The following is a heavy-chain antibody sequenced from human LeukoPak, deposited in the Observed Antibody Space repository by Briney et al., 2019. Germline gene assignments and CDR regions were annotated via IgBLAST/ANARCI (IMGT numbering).Heavy chain of an antibody. D-gene: IGHD2-8*01. CDR1: GFTFSDYS. Sequence: GGSLRLSCTAPGFTFSDYSMNWFRQAPGKGLDWVSYITSSGNTIYYADSVKGRFTISRDNAKNSLYLQMNSLRDEDTAVYYCARDYKYAFDYWGQGTLVAVSP. V-gene: IGHV3-48*02. CDR2: ITSSGNTI. J-gene: IGHJ4*02. CDR3: ARDYKYAFDY.